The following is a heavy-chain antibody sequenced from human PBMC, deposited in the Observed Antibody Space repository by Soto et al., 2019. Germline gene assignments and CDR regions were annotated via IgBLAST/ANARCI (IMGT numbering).Heavy chain of an antibody. J-gene: IGHJ3*02. V-gene: IGHV3-64D*06. CDR1: GFPFSGYA. CDR2: ISNNGGNT. CDR3: VKALPARYTSTRSFDI. Sequence: PGESLKISCSASGFPFSGYAMHWVRPAPGKGLDYVSAISNNGGNTYYADSVNGRFTISRDNSKNTLYLQMSSLRVEDSAVYYCVKALPARYTSTRSFDIWGQGTMVTVSS. D-gene: IGHD2-2*02.